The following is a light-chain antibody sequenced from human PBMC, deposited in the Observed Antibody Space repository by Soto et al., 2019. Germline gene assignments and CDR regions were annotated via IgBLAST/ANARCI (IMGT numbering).Light chain of an antibody. CDR2: AAS. CDR1: QSISSY. V-gene: IGKV1-39*01. CDR3: QQSYSIPQT. Sequence: DIQMTQSPSSLSASVGDRVTITCRASQSISSYLNWYQQKPGEAPKLLIYAASSLQSGVPSRFSGSGSGTDYTLTISSLQPEDFATYYCQQSYSIPQTFGQGTKVEI. J-gene: IGKJ1*01.